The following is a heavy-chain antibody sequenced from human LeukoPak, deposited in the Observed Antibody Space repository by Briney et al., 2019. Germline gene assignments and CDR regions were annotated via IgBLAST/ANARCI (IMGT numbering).Heavy chain of an antibody. J-gene: IGHJ6*03. V-gene: IGHV3-20*01. CDR3: ARVGSTGWYYMDV. CDR1: GFTFSHYS. CDR2: INWSRGST. Sequence: GGSLRLSCAASGFTFSHYSMNWVRQAPGKGLEWVSDINWSRGSTGYADSVKGRFTISRDNLKNSVYLQMNSLRAEDTALYHCARVGSTGWYYMDVWGKGTTVTISS. D-gene: IGHD6-19*01.